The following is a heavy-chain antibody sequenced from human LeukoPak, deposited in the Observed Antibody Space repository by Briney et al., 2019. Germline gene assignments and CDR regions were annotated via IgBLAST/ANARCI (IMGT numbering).Heavy chain of an antibody. CDR3: ARLGYSYGYYYYGMDV. D-gene: IGHD5-18*01. Sequence: KTGGSLRLSCAASGFTFSSYSMNWVRQAPGKGLEWVSSISSSSSYIYYADSVKGRFTISRDNAKNSLYLQMNSLRAEDTAVYYCARLGYSYGYYYYGMDVWGQGTTVTVSS. CDR1: GFTFSSYS. CDR2: ISSSSSYI. V-gene: IGHV3-21*01. J-gene: IGHJ6*02.